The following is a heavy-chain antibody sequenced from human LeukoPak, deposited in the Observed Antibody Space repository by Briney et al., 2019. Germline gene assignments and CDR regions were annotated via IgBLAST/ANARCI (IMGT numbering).Heavy chain of an antibody. CDR3: ARGGDSVVRGVSL. J-gene: IGHJ4*02. D-gene: IGHD3-10*01. CDR1: GGSISSRSYY. Sequence: SETLSLTCTVSGGSISSRSYYWGWIRQPPGKGLEWIGSIYYSGSTYYNSSLKSRVTISVDTSKNQFSLKLSSVTAADTAVYYCARGGDSVVRGVSLWGQGTLVTVSS. CDR2: IYYSGST. V-gene: IGHV4-39*07.